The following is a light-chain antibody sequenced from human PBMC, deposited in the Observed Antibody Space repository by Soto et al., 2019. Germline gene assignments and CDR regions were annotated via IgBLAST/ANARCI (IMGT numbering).Light chain of an antibody. J-gene: IGKJ2*01. CDR1: QNVNIW. CDR2: KTS. CDR3: LQYNSLPYT. V-gene: IGKV1-5*03. Sequence: DIPVTQSPSTLSAFVGDRVILTCRASQNVNIWLAWYQQRPRKAPKLLIYKTSSLESGVPSRFSGSGSGTEFTLTISSLETDDFGTYFCLQYNSLPYTFGPGTKLEIK.